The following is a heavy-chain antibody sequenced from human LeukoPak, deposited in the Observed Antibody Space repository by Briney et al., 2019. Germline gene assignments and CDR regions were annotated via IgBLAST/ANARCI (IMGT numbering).Heavy chain of an antibody. V-gene: IGHV3-9*01. D-gene: IGHD2-15*01. Sequence: PGGSLRLSCAASGFTFDDYAMHWVRQAPGKGLEWVSGISWNSGSIGYADSVKGRFTMSRDNAKNSLDLQMSSLRAEDTAVYYCARPELPGWSVLFDFWGQGTLVTVSS. CDR3: ARPELPGWSVLFDF. J-gene: IGHJ4*02. CDR2: ISWNSGSI. CDR1: GFTFDDYA.